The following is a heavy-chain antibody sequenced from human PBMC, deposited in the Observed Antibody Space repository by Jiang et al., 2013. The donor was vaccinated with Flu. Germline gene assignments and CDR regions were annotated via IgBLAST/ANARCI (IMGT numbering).Heavy chain of an antibody. CDR1: GFTFSSYA. CDR2: ISYDGSNK. Sequence: VVQPGRSLRLSCAASGFTFSSYAMHWVRQAPGKGLEWVAVISYDGSNKYYADSVKGRFTISRDNSKNTLYLQMNSLRAEDTAVYYCARGDYGDYPINFDYWGQGTLVTVSS. CDR3: ARGDYGDYPINFDY. D-gene: IGHD4-17*01. V-gene: IGHV3-30*01. J-gene: IGHJ4*02.